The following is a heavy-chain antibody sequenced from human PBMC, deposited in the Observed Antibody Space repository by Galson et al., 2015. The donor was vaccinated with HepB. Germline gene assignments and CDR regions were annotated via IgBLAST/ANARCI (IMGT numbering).Heavy chain of an antibody. CDR1: GYTFTSYA. D-gene: IGHD3-10*01. J-gene: IGHJ4*02. V-gene: IGHV1-3*01. Sequence: SVKVSCKASGYTFTSYAMHWVRQAPGQRLEWMGWINAGNGNTKYSQKFQGRVTITRDTSASTAYMELSSLRSEDTAVYYCARFELVRGKGGYWGQGTLVTVSS. CDR3: ARFELVRGKGGY. CDR2: INAGNGNT.